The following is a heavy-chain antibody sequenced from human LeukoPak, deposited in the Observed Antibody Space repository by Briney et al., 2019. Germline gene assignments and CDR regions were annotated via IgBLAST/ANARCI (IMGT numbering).Heavy chain of an antibody. D-gene: IGHD2-15*01. J-gene: IGHJ5*02. CDR1: GGSISSYY. V-gene: IGHV4-59*01. Sequence: SETLSLTCTVSGGSISSYYWSWIRQPPGKGLEWIGYIYYSGSTNYNPSLKSRVTISVDTSKNQFSLKLSSVTAADTAVYYCARSKRDIANSWFDPWGQGTLVTVSS. CDR2: IYYSGST. CDR3: ARSKRDIANSWFDP.